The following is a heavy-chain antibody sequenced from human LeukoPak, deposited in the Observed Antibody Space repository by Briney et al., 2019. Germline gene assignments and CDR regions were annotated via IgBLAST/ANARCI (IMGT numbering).Heavy chain of an antibody. J-gene: IGHJ4*02. Sequence: GSLRLSCAASGFTFSTYWMHWVRQAPGKGLVWVSRINSDGSTTSYADSVKGRFTISRDNAKNTLYLQMDSLRAEDTAVYYCARVYGGNTPFDYWGQGTLVTVSS. D-gene: IGHD4-23*01. CDR2: INSDGSTT. CDR3: ARVYGGNTPFDY. V-gene: IGHV3-74*01. CDR1: GFTFSTYW.